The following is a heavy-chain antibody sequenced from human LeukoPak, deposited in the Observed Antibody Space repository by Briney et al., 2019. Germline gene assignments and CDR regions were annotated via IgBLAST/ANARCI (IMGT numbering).Heavy chain of an antibody. Sequence: SETLSLTCTVSGGSITSYYWSWIRQPPGKGLEWIGYMYYSGNSYYNPSLKSRVTISVDTSKNQFSLKLSSVTAADTAVYYCARGYYGSGSHCCHMDVWGKGTTITVS. J-gene: IGHJ6*03. D-gene: IGHD3-10*01. V-gene: IGHV4-59*12. CDR3: ARGYYGSGSHCCHMDV. CDR2: MYYSGNS. CDR1: GGSITSYY.